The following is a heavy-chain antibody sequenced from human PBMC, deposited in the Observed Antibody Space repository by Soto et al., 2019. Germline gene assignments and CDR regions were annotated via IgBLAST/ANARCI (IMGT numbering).Heavy chain of an antibody. D-gene: IGHD3-22*01. CDR2: ISAYNGNT. CDR1: GYTFTSYG. V-gene: IGHV1-18*04. CDR3: ARDHRGYYDSSGYTGPDY. J-gene: IGHJ4*02. Sequence: ASVKVSCKASGYTFTSYGISWVRQAPGQGLEWMGWISAYNGNTNYAQKLQGRVTMTTDTSTSTAYMELRSLRSDDTAVYYCARDHRGYYDSSGYTGPDYWGQGTLVTVSS.